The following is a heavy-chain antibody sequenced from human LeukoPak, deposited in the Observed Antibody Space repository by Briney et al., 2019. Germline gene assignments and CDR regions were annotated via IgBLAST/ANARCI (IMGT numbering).Heavy chain of an antibody. Sequence: SSETLSLTCTVSGGSVSSGSYWSWIRQPPGKGLEWIGYIYYSGSTNYNPSLQSRVTISVDTSKSQFSLKLSSVTAADTAVYYCARQSRYSDSSGYFSDDYWGQGTLVTVSS. CDR1: GGSVSSGSY. J-gene: IGHJ4*02. V-gene: IGHV4-61*01. CDR3: ARQSRYSDSSGYFSDDY. CDR2: IYYSGST. D-gene: IGHD3-22*01.